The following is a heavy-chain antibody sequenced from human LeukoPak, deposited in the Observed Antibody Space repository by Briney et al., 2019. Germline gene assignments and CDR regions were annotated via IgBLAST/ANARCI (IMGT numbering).Heavy chain of an antibody. J-gene: IGHJ4*02. V-gene: IGHV3-30*02. D-gene: IGHD6-19*01. Sequence: PGGSLRLSCIPSGFTFRNYDMHWVRQAPGKGLEWVAFIRRDGSDRLHADSVKGRFTISRDNSRNTLYLQMNSLTVEDTAVYYCAKDNWLPSSPAVAGLGDWNQGTLVTVSS. CDR1: GFTFRNYD. CDR3: AKDNWLPSSPAVAGLGD. CDR2: IRRDGSDR.